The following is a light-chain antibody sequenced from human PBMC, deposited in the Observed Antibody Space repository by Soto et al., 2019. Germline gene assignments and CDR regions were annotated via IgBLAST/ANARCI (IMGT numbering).Light chain of an antibody. CDR3: GSNVGLNPYV. Sequence: QSALTQPASVSGSPGQSITISCTGTSSDVWTYNLVSWYQQHPGKVPKLIIYEVFKRPSGVSDRFSGSKSGNTASLTISGLQAEDEAEYQCGSNVGLNPYVFGTGTKLTVL. CDR2: EVF. CDR1: SSDVWTYNL. V-gene: IGLV2-23*02. J-gene: IGLJ1*01.